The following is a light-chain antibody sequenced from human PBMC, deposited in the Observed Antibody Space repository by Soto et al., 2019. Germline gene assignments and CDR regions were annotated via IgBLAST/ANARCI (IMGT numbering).Light chain of an antibody. V-gene: IGLV2-14*01. CDR2: EVS. Sequence: QSVLTQPASVSGSPGQSITISCTGTSSDVGGYNYVSWYQQHPGKAPKLMIYEVSNRPSGVSNRFSGSKSGNTASLTISGLQTEDEADYYCSSFTSSNTCVFGGGTKLTVL. CDR1: SSDVGGYNY. J-gene: IGLJ3*02. CDR3: SSFTSSNTCV.